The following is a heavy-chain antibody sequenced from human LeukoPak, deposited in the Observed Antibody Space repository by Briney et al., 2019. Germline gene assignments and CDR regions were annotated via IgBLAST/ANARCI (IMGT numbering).Heavy chain of an antibody. CDR2: VKGDGSFT. CDR3: VRDGDDYNFDY. CDR1: GFTFRNYW. Sequence: GGSLRLSCAASGFTFRNYWMHWVRQAPGKGLVWVSRVKGDGSFTDYADSVKGRFTISRNNAKNTLYLQMYSLRAEDTAAYYCVRDGDDYNFDYWGQGSLVTVSS. J-gene: IGHJ4*02. V-gene: IGHV3-74*01. D-gene: IGHD5-24*01.